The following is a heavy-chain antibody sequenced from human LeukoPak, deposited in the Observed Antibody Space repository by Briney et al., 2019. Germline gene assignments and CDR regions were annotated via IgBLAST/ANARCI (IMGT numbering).Heavy chain of an antibody. Sequence: GGSLRLSCAASGFTFSDYYMSWVRQAPGKGLEWVSTISDSSDRTYYADSVKGRFTISRDNSKNTLYLQMNSLRAEDTAVYYCARGAYYYEDWGQGTLVTVSS. V-gene: IGHV3-23*01. CDR2: ISDSSDRT. CDR3: ARGAYYYED. J-gene: IGHJ4*02. CDR1: GFTFSDYY. D-gene: IGHD3-22*01.